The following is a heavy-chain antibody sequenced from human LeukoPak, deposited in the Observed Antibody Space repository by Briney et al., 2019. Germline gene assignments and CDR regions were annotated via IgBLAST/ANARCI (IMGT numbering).Heavy chain of an antibody. V-gene: IGHV1-8*01. CDR3: ARGPLRSGYYRPNWFDP. J-gene: IGHJ5*02. D-gene: IGHD3-3*01. CDR2: MNPNSGNT. CDR1: GYTFTSYD. Sequence: ASVKVSCKASGYTFTSYDINWVRQATGQGLEWMGWMNPNSGNTGYAQKFQGRVTMTRNTSISTAYMELSSLRSEDTAVYYCARGPLRSGYYRPNWFDPWGQGTQVTVSS.